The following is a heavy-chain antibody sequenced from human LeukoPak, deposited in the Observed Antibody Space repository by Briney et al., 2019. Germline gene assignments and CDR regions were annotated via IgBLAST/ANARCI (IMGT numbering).Heavy chain of an antibody. V-gene: IGHV3-64*01. CDR1: GFTFSSYA. CDR3: ARSIAVAGRIQLFDY. Sequence: GSLRLSCAASGFTFSSYAMHWVRQAPGKGLEYVSAISSNGGSTYYANSVKGRFTISRDNSKNTLYLQMGSLRAEDMAVYYCARSIAVAGRIQLFDYWGQGTLVTVSS. J-gene: IGHJ4*02. CDR2: ISSNGGST. D-gene: IGHD6-19*01.